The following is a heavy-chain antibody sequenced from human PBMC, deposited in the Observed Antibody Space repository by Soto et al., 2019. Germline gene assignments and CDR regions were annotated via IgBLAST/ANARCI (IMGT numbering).Heavy chain of an antibody. J-gene: IGHJ1*01. CDR1: GGTFSSYT. V-gene: IGHV1-69*02. CDR2: IIPILGIA. Sequence: QVQLVQSGAEVKKPGSSVKVSCKASGGTFSSYTISWVRQAPGQGLEWMGRIIPILGIANYAQKFQGRVKITADKSTSTAYMELSSLRSEDTAVYYCASHAYYYDSSGYYGFQHWGQGTLVTVSS. CDR3: ASHAYYYDSSGYYGFQH. D-gene: IGHD3-22*01.